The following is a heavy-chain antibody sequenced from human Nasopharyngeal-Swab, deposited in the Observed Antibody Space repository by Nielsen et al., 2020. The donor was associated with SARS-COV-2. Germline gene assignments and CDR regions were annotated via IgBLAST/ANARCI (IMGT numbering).Heavy chain of an antibody. CDR2: ISSSSSYT. CDR1: GFTFSDYY. V-gene: IGHV3-11*06. J-gene: IGHJ4*02. D-gene: IGHD3-22*01. CDR3: ARDRYYYDSSDRPGSFDY. Sequence: GGSLRLSCAASGFTFSDYYMSWIRQAPGKGLEWVSYISSSSSYTNSADSVKGRFTISRDNAKNSLYLQMNSLRAEDTAVYYCARDRYYYDSSDRPGSFDYWGQGTLVTVSS.